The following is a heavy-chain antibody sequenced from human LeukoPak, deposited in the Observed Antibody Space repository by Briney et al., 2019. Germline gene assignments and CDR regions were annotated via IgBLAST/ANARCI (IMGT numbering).Heavy chain of an antibody. J-gene: IGHJ5*02. CDR3: ARDYYVSSAQYGGNWFDP. CDR1: GYTFTGYY. CDR2: INPNSGGT. Sequence: ASVKVSCKASGYTFTGYYMHWVRQAPGQGLEWMGWINPNSGGTNYAQKFQGRVTMTRDTSISTAYMELSRLRSDDTAVYYCARDYYVSSAQYGGNWFDPWGQGTLVTVSP. V-gene: IGHV1-2*02. D-gene: IGHD3-22*01.